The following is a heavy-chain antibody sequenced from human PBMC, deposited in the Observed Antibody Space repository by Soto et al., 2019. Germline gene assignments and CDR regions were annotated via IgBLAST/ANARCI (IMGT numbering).Heavy chain of an antibody. CDR3: ARFRGYCSSTSCYRNYYYYYGMDV. J-gene: IGHJ6*02. V-gene: IGHV4-34*01. D-gene: IGHD2-2*02. CDR1: GGSFSGYY. Sequence: PSETLSLTCAVYGGSFSGYYWSWIRQPPGKGLEWIGEINHSGSTNYNPSLKSRVTISVDTSKNQFSLKLSSVTAADTAVYYCARFRGYCSSTSCYRNYYYYYGMDVWGQGTTVTVSS. CDR2: INHSGST.